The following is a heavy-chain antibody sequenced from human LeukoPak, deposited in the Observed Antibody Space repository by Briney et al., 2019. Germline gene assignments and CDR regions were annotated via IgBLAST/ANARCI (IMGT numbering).Heavy chain of an antibody. D-gene: IGHD5-18*01. CDR3: AKSESRYSYGQFDY. V-gene: IGHV3-30*18. Sequence: GGSLRLSCAASGFTFSSYGMHWVRQAPGKGLEWVAVISYDGSNKYYADSVKGRFTISRDNSKNTLYLQMNSLRAEDTAVYYCAKSESRYSYGQFDYWGQGTLVTVSS. J-gene: IGHJ4*02. CDR2: ISYDGSNK. CDR1: GFTFSSYG.